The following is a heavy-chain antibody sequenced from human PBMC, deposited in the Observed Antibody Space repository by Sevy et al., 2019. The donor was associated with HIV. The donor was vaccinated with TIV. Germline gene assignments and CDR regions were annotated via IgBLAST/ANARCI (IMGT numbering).Heavy chain of an antibody. J-gene: IGHJ3*02. D-gene: IGHD3-16*02. CDR1: GFTFSSYS. CDR3: ASGSYHASDI. Sequence: GGSLRLSCAASGFTFSSYSMNWVRQAPGKGLEWVSSISSSSSHIYYADSVKGRFTISRDNAKNSLYLQMNSLRAEDTAVYYCASGSYHASDIWGQGTMVTVSS. V-gene: IGHV3-21*01. CDR2: ISSSSSHI.